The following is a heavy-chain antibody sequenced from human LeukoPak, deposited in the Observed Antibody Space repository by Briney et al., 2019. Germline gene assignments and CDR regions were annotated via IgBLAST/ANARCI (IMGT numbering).Heavy chain of an antibody. CDR2: ISASGGTT. J-gene: IGHJ4*02. D-gene: IGHD6-13*01. V-gene: IGHV3-23*01. CDR3: AKDKAPGSWHTPSDC. Sequence: PGGSLRLSRAASGFTFSTYAMSWVRQAPGKGLEWVSGISASGGTTYYADSVKGRFTISRDNSKNTLCLQMNSLRGEDTAVYYCAKDKAPGSWHTPSDCWGQGTLVTVSS. CDR1: GFTFSTYA.